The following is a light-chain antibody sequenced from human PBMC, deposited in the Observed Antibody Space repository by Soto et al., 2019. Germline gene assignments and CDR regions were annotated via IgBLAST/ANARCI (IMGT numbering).Light chain of an antibody. J-gene: IGLJ1*01. CDR2: GNS. CDR1: SSNIGAGYD. V-gene: IGLV1-40*01. CDR3: QSYDSSLSDV. Sequence: QSVLTQPPSVSGAPGQRVTISCTWSSSNIGAGYDVHWYQQLPGTAPKLLIYGNSNRPSGVPDRFSGSKSGTSASLAITGLQAEDEADYYCQSYDSSLSDVFGTGTQLTVL.